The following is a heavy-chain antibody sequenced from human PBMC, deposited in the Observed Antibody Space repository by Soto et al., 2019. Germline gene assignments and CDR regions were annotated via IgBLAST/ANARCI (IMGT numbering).Heavy chain of an antibody. Sequence: PSETLSLTCTVSGGSISSGGYYWSWIRKHPGKGLEWIGYIYYSGSTYYNPSLKSRVTISVDTSKNQFSLKLSSVTAADTAVYYCARAAAAGTFIFDYWGQGTLVTVSS. J-gene: IGHJ4*02. CDR2: IYYSGST. V-gene: IGHV4-31*03. CDR1: GGSISSGGYY. CDR3: ARAAAAGTFIFDY. D-gene: IGHD6-13*01.